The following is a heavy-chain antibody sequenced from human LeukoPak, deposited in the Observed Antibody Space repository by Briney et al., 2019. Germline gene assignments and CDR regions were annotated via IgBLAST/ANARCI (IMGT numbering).Heavy chain of an antibody. Sequence: GGTLRLSCAASGFTFSSYGMSWVRQAPGKGLEWVSGISWSSGMIGYADSVKGRFTISRDNAKNSLYLQMNSLRAEDTAVYYCARESDCSSTSCYMDYWGQGTLVTVSS. CDR1: GFTFSSYG. J-gene: IGHJ4*02. V-gene: IGHV3-48*04. D-gene: IGHD2-2*02. CDR2: ISWSSGMI. CDR3: ARESDCSSTSCYMDY.